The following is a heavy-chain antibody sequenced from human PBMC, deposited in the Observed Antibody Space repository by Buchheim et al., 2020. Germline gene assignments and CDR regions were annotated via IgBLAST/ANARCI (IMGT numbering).Heavy chain of an antibody. CDR1: GGSISSSNW. CDR2: IYHSGST. CDR3: VRGTAGYYDSSGYYLSVRYFDY. Sequence: QVQLQESGPGLVKPSGTLSLTCAVSGGSISSSNWWSWVRQPPGKGLEWIGEIYHSGSTNYNPSLKSRVTISVDKSKNQFSLKLSSVTAADTAVYYCVRGTAGYYDSSGYYLSVRYFDYWGQGTL. J-gene: IGHJ4*02. V-gene: IGHV4-4*02. D-gene: IGHD3-22*01.